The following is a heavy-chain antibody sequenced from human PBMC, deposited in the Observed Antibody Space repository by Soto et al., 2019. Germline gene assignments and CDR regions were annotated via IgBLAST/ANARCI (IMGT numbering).Heavy chain of an antibody. CDR1: GGSISSYY. D-gene: IGHD6-13*01. J-gene: IGHJ6*03. CDR2: IYYSGST. V-gene: IGHV4-59*01. Sequence: PSETLSLTCTVSGGSISSYYWSWIRQPPGKGLEWIGYIYYSGSTNYNPSLKSRVTISVDTSKNQFSLKLSSVTAADTAVYYCARVEAAAGIFGYYYYMDVWGKGTTVTVSS. CDR3: ARVEAAAGIFGYYYYMDV.